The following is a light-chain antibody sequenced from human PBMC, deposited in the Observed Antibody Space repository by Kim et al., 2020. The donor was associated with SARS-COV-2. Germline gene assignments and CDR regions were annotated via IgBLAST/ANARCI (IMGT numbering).Light chain of an antibody. J-gene: IGLJ3*02. V-gene: IGLV3-25*03. CDR3: QSTDSSGTYEV. CDR2: KDS. Sequence: PGQPARITCSGDALPKQYAYWYQQKPGQAPVLVIYKDSERPSGIPERFSGSSSGTTVTLTISGVQAEDEADYYCQSTDSSGTYEVFGGGTKLTVL. CDR1: ALPKQY.